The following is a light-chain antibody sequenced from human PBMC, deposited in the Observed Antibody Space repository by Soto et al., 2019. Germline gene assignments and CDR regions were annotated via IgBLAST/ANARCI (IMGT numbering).Light chain of an antibody. CDR1: QSVSSN. CDR2: GAS. J-gene: IGKJ5*01. Sequence: EIALTQSPDTLSVFPGERATLSCIASQSVSSNLAWYQQKPGQAPRLLIYGASTRATGIPARFSGSGSGTEFTLTISSLQSEDFAVYYCQQNNNWPPITFGQGTRLEIK. V-gene: IGKV3-15*01. CDR3: QQNNNWPPIT.